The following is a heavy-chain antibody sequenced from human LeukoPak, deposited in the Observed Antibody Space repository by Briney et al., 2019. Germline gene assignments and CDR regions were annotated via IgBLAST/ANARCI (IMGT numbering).Heavy chain of an antibody. CDR2: IRYDGSNK. CDR3: ARRAHYDILTGYYVDAFDI. Sequence: GGSLRLSCAASGFTFSIYGMHWVRQAPGKGLEWVAFIRYDGSNKYYADSVKGRFTISRDNAKNSLYLQMNSLRAEDTAVYYCARRAHYDILTGYYVDAFDIWGQGTMVTVSS. D-gene: IGHD3-9*01. V-gene: IGHV3-33*08. J-gene: IGHJ3*02. CDR1: GFTFSIYG.